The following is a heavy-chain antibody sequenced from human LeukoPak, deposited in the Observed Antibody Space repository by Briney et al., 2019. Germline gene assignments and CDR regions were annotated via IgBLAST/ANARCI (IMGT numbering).Heavy chain of an antibody. CDR2: ISSSGSLI. CDR3: AREYEDAFDI. J-gene: IGHJ3*02. D-gene: IGHD3-16*01. V-gene: IGHV3-48*03. Sequence: GGSLRLSCAASGFTFSSYAMNWVRQAPGRGLEWVSYISSSGSLIFYADSVTGRFTVSRDNAKNSLYLQMNSLRAEDTAFYYCAREYEDAFDIWGQGTMVTVSS. CDR1: GFTFSSYA.